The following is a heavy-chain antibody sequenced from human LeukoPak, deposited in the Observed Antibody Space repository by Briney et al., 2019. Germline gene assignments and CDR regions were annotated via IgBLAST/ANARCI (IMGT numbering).Heavy chain of an antibody. V-gene: IGHV3-23*01. CDR3: ANSGYSSSWYRGDAFDI. Sequence: GGSLRLSCAASGFTFSSYAMSWVRQAPGKGLEWVSAISGSGGSTYYADSVKGRFTISRDNSKNTLYLQMNSLRAEDTAVYYCANSGYSSSWYRGDAFDIWGQGTMVTDSS. D-gene: IGHD6-13*01. J-gene: IGHJ3*02. CDR2: ISGSGGST. CDR1: GFTFSSYA.